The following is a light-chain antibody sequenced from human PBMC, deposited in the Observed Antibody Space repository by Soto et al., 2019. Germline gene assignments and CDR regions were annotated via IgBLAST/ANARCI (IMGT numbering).Light chain of an antibody. Sequence: QSVLTQPPSASGSPGQSVTISCTGTSSDVGGCNYVSWYQQHPGKAPKLMIYEVSKRPSGVPDRFSGSKSGNTASLTVSGLQAEDEADYYCCTYAGSNNLVFGTGTKVTVL. V-gene: IGLV2-8*01. CDR1: SSDVGGCNY. CDR3: CTYAGSNNLV. J-gene: IGLJ1*01. CDR2: EVS.